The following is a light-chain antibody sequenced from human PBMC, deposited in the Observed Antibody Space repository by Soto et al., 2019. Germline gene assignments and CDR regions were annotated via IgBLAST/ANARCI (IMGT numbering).Light chain of an antibody. CDR3: QQRSNGLS. J-gene: IGKJ3*01. CDR2: DAS. CDR1: QNVSRN. V-gene: IGKV3-11*01. Sequence: EIVLTQSPAILSLSPGERATFSCRASQNVSRNLDWYQHKPGQTPRLLIYDASNRATGIPVRFSGSGSGTDFTLTISSLEPEDFAVYYCQQRSNGLSFGPGTKVDIK.